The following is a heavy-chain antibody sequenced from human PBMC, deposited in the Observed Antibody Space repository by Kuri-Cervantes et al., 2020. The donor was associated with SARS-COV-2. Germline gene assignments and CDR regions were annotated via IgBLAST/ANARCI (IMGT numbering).Heavy chain of an antibody. CDR1: GSSFSDYG. CDR3: AKGRIHHSDAFDI. D-gene: IGHD1-14*01. J-gene: IGHJ3*02. V-gene: IGHV3-23*01. CDR2: ISGSGGST. Sequence: GGSLRLSCAASGSSFSDYGRSWVRQAPGKGLEWVSAISGSGGSTYYADSVKGRFTISRDNSKNTLYLQMNSLRAEETAVYYCAKGRIHHSDAFDIWGQGTMVTVSS.